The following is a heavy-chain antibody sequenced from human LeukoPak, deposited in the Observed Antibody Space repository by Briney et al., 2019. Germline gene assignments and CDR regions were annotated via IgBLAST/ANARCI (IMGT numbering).Heavy chain of an antibody. D-gene: IGHD3-22*01. V-gene: IGHV1-3*01. Sequence: ASVKVSCTASGYTFTSYAMHWVRQAPGQRLEWMGWINAGNGNTKYSQKFQGRVTITRDTSASTAYMELSSLRSEDTAVYYCARDYYDTSGAITFDYWGRGTLVTVSS. J-gene: IGHJ4*02. CDR3: ARDYYDTSGAITFDY. CDR2: INAGNGNT. CDR1: GYTFTSYA.